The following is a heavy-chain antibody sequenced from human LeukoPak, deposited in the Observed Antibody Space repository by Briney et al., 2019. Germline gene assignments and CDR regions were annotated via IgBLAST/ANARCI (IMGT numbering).Heavy chain of an antibody. CDR3: AKEAAGTFY. J-gene: IGHJ4*02. Sequence: GGSLRLSCAASGFTFSSYAMHWVRQAPGKGLGWVAVISYDGSNKYYADSVKGRFTISRDNSKNTLYLQMNSLRAEDTAVYYCAKEAAGTFYWGQGTLVTVSS. D-gene: IGHD6-13*01. CDR1: GFTFSSYA. V-gene: IGHV3-30-3*01. CDR2: ISYDGSNK.